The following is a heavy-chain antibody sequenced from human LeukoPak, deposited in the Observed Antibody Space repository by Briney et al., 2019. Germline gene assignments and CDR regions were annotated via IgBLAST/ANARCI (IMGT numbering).Heavy chain of an antibody. V-gene: IGHV3-73*01. CDR1: GFTFSGSA. J-gene: IGHJ4*02. D-gene: IGHD1-14*01. CDR3: ANPPRT. Sequence: GGSLRLSCAASGFTFSGSAMHWVRQASGKGLEWVGRLRSKANNYATSYAASVKGRFTISRDNSKNTLYLQMNSLRGEDTAVYYCANPPRTWGQGTLVTVSS. CDR2: LRSKANNYAT.